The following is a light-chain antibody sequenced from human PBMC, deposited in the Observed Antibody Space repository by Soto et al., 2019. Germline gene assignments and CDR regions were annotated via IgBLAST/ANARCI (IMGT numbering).Light chain of an antibody. CDR2: DVS. J-gene: IGLJ2*01. CDR3: SSYTISSTVV. CDR1: SSDVGGYNY. Sequence: QSALTQPASVSGSPGQSITISCTGTSSDVGGYNYVSWYQQHPGKAPKLMIYDVSNRPSGVSSRFSGSESGNTASLSISGLQTEDGADYYCSSYTISSTVVFGAGTKVTV. V-gene: IGLV2-14*01.